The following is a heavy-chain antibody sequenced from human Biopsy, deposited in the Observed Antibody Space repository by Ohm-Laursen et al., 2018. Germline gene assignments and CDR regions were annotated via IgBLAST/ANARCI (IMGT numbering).Heavy chain of an antibody. Sequence: SVKVSCNVSGYTLTDLSMHWVRQAPGKGLEWMGGFAPENGKTIYAQKFQGRVTMTTDASTSTAYMELRSLRSDDTAVYYCARDYQPKIMTIHYYYFYGMDVWGQGTTVTVSS. CDR3: ARDYQPKIMTIHYYYFYGMDV. CDR2: FAPENGKT. J-gene: IGHJ6*02. D-gene: IGHD2-2*01. V-gene: IGHV1-24*01. CDR1: GYTLTDLS.